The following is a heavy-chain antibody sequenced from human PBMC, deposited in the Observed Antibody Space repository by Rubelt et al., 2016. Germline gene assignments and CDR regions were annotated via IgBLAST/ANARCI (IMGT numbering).Heavy chain of an antibody. V-gene: IGHV4-39*07. J-gene: IGHJ4*02. Sequence: QLQLQESGPGLVKPSETLSLTCSVSGDSISSRSYYWGWIRQPPGKGLEWIGSIFHSGSTYDNPSLKSRFTMSVDTSKNKFTLILNSVNAADTAGYYCARLRGYGEDWGQGTLVTVSS. D-gene: IGHD4/OR15-4a*01. CDR3: ARLRGYGED. CDR2: IFHSGST. CDR1: GDSISSRSYY.